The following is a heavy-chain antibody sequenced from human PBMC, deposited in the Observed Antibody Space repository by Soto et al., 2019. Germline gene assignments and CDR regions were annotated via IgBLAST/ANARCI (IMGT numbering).Heavy chain of an antibody. CDR2: IYYSGST. Sequence: PSETPSLTCTVSGGSISSYYWSWIRQPPGKGLEWIGYIYYSGSTNYNPSLKSRVTISVDTSKNQFSLKLSSVTAADTAVYYCARDLLVATTGYGMDVWGQGTTVTVSS. J-gene: IGHJ6*02. V-gene: IGHV4-59*01. D-gene: IGHD5-12*01. CDR1: GGSISSYY. CDR3: ARDLLVATTGYGMDV.